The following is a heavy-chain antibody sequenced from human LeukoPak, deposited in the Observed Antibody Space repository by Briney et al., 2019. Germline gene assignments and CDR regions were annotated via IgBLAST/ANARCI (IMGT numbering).Heavy chain of an antibody. D-gene: IGHD4-11*01. CDR3: ARGDYSRDYYYMDV. CDR2: ISGYNGDT. Sequence: GASVKVSCKASGYTFTNYGISWVRQAPGQGLEWMGWISGYNGDTKYAQKVQGRVTMTRDTSINTACMELSRLRSDDTAVYYCARGDYSRDYYYMDVWGKGTTVTVSS. J-gene: IGHJ6*03. CDR1: GYTFTNYG. V-gene: IGHV1-18*01.